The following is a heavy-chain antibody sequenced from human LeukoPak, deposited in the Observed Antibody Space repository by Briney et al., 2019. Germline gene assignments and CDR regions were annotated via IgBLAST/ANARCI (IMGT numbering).Heavy chain of an antibody. CDR2: ISSSGSSI. Sequence: GGSLRLSCAASGFTFSSYEMNWVRQAPGKGLEWVSYISSSGSSIKYADSVKGRFTISRDNAKNSLYLQMNSLRGDDTAVYYCARDPGSYYLDYWGQGTLVTVSS. J-gene: IGHJ4*02. CDR1: GFTFSSYE. CDR3: ARDPGSYYLDY. V-gene: IGHV3-48*03.